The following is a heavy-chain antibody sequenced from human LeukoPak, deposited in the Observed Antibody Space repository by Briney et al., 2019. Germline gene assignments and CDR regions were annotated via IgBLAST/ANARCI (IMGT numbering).Heavy chain of an antibody. V-gene: IGHV1-69*01. CDR1: GGTFSSYA. CDR3: ARGRDGYIPGFDY. CDR2: IIPIFGTA. J-gene: IGHJ4*02. Sequence: RASVKVSCKASGGTFSSYAISWVRQAPGQGLEWMGGIIPIFGTANYAQKFQGRVTITADESTSTAYMELSSLRSEDTAVYYCARGRDGYIPGFDYWGQGTLVNVSS. D-gene: IGHD5-24*01.